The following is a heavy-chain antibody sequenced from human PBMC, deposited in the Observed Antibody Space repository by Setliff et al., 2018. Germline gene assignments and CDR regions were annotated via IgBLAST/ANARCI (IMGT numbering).Heavy chain of an antibody. J-gene: IGHJ5*02. CDR3: ARGYCSSSGCFFAGWFDP. CDR1: DGSFSGYY. D-gene: IGHD2-2*01. CDR2: VDHSGNT. V-gene: IGHV4-34*01. Sequence: SETLSLTCAVYDGSFSGYYWSWIRQPPGKGLEWIGEVDHSGNTNYNPSLKSRVTIFVDTFKNQFSLKLNSVAAADMAVYYCARGYCSSSGCFFAGWFDPWGQGTLVTVSS.